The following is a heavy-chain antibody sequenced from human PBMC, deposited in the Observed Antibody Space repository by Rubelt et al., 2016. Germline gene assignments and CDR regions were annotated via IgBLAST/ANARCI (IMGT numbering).Heavy chain of an antibody. D-gene: IGHD1-1*01. V-gene: IGHV4-39*07. Sequence: QLQLQESGPGLVKPSETLSLTCTVSGCSISSSSYYWGWIRQPPGKGLEWIGSIYYSGSTYYNPSLKSRGTISVDSSKNQFSLKLSSVTAAYTAVYYCARGGVNDPIDAFDIWGQGTMVTVSS. CDR3: ARGGVNDPIDAFDI. J-gene: IGHJ3*02. CDR1: GCSISSSSYY. CDR2: IYYSGST.